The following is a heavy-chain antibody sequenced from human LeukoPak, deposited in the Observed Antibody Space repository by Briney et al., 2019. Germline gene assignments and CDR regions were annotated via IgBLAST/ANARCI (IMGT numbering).Heavy chain of an antibody. Sequence: ASVKVSCKASGYTFTGYYMHWVRQAPGQGLEWMGWINPNSGGTNYAQKFQGRVTMTRDTSISTVYMELSRLRSDDTAVYYCARESTTVTSGWFDPWGQGTLVTVSS. J-gene: IGHJ5*02. D-gene: IGHD4-17*01. V-gene: IGHV1-2*02. CDR1: GYTFTGYY. CDR3: ARESTTVTSGWFDP. CDR2: INPNSGGT.